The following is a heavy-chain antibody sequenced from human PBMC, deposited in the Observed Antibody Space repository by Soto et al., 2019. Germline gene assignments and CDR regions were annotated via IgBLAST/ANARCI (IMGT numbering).Heavy chain of an antibody. J-gene: IGHJ4*02. V-gene: IGHV4-34*01. Sequence: SETLSLTCAVYGGSFNGYYRTWIRQPPGKGPEWIGDINHSGSANYNPSLKSRVTISVDTSKNQFSLKLRSVTAADMAVFYCARAPDKYYFDSWGQGTLVTAPQ. CDR2: INHSGSA. CDR1: GGSFNGYY. CDR3: ARAPDKYYFDS.